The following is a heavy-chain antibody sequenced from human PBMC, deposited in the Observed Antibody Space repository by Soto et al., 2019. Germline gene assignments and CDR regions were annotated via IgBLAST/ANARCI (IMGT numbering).Heavy chain of an antibody. CDR2: ISSSSSYI. J-gene: IGHJ6*03. V-gene: IGHV3-21*01. Sequence: EVQLVESGGGLVKPGGSLRLSCAASGFTFSSYSMNWVRQAPGKGLEWVTSISSSSSYIYYADSVKGLFTISRDNAKNSLYLQMNSLRAEDTAVYYCARAQPYDFWSGYDYYYYMDVWGKGTTVTVSS. D-gene: IGHD3-3*01. CDR3: ARAQPYDFWSGYDYYYYMDV. CDR1: GFTFSSYS.